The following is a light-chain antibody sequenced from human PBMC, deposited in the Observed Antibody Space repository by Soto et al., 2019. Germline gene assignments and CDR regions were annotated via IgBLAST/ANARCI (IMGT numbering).Light chain of an antibody. CDR2: GAS. Sequence: DIQLTQSPSFLSASVGDRVTISCRASQGISDYLAWYQQKPGKAPKLLIYGASTLQSGVPSRFSGSASGTAFTLTMRFLQPEDFATYFCQRFNAYPLTFGGGTKQEIK. J-gene: IGKJ4*01. CDR1: QGISDY. V-gene: IGKV1-9*01. CDR3: QRFNAYPLT.